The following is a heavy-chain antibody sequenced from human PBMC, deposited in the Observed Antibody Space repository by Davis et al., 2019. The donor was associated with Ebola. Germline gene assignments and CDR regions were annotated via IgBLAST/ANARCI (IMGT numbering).Heavy chain of an antibody. CDR3: TAVAKTG. V-gene: IGHV3-7*03. D-gene: IGHD6-19*01. CDR1: GFTFSSYW. Sequence: GESLKISCAASGFTFSSYWMSWVRQAPGKGLEWVANINQDESQKSYVASLKGRFTISRDNAKNSLHLQMNSLKSEDTAVYYCTAVAKTGWGQGTLVIVSS. CDR2: INQDESQK. J-gene: IGHJ4*02.